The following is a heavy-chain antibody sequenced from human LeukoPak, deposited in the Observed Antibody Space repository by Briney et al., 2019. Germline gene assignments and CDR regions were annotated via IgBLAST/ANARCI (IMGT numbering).Heavy chain of an antibody. V-gene: IGHV4-59*01. CDR2: IHSSGST. J-gene: IGHJ5*02. CDR3: ARAQGRSSVTNWFDP. CDR1: GGSISSYY. Sequence: SETLSLTCTVSGGSISSYYWSWIRQPPGKGLEWIGFIHSSGSTNHSPSLKSRVTVSVDTSKNQLSLKLTSVTAADTALYYCARAQGRSSVTNWFDPWGQGTLVIVSS. D-gene: IGHD4-17*01.